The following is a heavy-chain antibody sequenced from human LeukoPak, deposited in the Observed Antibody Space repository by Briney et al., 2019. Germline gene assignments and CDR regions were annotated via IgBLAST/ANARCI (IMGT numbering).Heavy chain of an antibody. Sequence: PGGSLRLSCAASGFAFSTYAMSWVRQGPGKGLEWVSALSANGGKTYYADSVKGRFTISRDNSKNTLYLQMNSLRAEDTAVYYCAKYSSRTRRAFDYWGQGTLVTVSS. CDR2: LSANGGKT. CDR3: AKYSSRTRRAFDY. D-gene: IGHD6-19*01. V-gene: IGHV3-23*01. J-gene: IGHJ4*02. CDR1: GFAFSTYA.